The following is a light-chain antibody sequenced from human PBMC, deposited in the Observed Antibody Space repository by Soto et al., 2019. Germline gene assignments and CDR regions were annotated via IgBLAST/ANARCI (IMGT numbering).Light chain of an antibody. J-gene: IGLJ2*01. CDR2: DVS. Sequence: QLVLTQPASVSGSPGQSITISCTGTNSDVGGYPYVSWYQQRPGKAPKLMIYDVSNRPSGVSDRFSGSKSGDTASLTISGLQAEDEADYYCSSYTTSNTLAVVFGGGTKLTVL. CDR1: NSDVGGYPY. V-gene: IGLV2-14*03. CDR3: SSYTTSNTLAVV.